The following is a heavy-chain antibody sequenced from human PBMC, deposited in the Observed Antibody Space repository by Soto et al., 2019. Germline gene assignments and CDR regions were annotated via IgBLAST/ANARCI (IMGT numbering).Heavy chain of an antibody. J-gene: IGHJ6*02. D-gene: IGHD4-17*01. V-gene: IGHV3-30*18. CDR3: AKDLPDYGDYYYYGMDV. Sequence: GGSLRLSCAASGFTFSSYGMHWVRQAPGKGLEWVAVISYDGSNKYYADSVKGRFTISRDNSKNTLYLQMNSLRAEDTAVYYCAKDLPDYGDYYYYGMDVWGQGTTVTVSS. CDR1: GFTFSSYG. CDR2: ISYDGSNK.